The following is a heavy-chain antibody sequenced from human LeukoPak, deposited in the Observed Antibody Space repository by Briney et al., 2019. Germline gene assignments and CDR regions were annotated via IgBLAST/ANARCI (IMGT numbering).Heavy chain of an antibody. Sequence: SETLSLTCAVSGGSISSSNWWSWIRQPPGKGLEWIGYIYYSGSTNYNPSLKSRVTISVDTSKNQFSLKLSSVTAADTAVYYCASSIVGATTIDYWGQGTLVTVSS. CDR1: GGSISSSNW. CDR3: ASSIVGATTIDY. V-gene: IGHV4-4*02. D-gene: IGHD1-26*01. J-gene: IGHJ4*02. CDR2: IYYSGST.